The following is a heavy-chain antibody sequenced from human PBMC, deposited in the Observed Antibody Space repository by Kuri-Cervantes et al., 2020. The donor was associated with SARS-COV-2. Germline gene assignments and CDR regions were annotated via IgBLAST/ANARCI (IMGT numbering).Heavy chain of an antibody. V-gene: IGHV1-18*01. CDR2: MSAYNGNT. J-gene: IGHJ4*02. CDR1: NYTYISYG. CDR3: ARVPRRSTYFVSGTGTNLYYFDY. Sequence: ASVKVSCKASNYTYISYGISWVRQAPGQGLEWMGWMSAYNGNTNYAQKFQGRVTMTRDTSISTAYMELSRLRSDDTAVYYCARVPRRSTYFVSGTGTNLYYFDYWGQGTLVTVSS. D-gene: IGHD1-1*01.